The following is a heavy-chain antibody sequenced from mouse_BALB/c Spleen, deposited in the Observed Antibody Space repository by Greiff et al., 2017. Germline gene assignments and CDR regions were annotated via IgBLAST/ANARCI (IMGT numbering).Heavy chain of an antibody. CDR2: INPSSGYT. CDR1: GYTFTSYT. V-gene: IGHV1-4*02. D-gene: IGHD3-2*01. J-gene: IGHJ3*01. CDR3: ALDSSGYVRAFAY. Sequence: VQLQQSAAELARPGASVKMSCKASGYTFTSYTMHWVKQRPGQGLEWIGYINPSSGYTEYNQKFKDKTTLTADKSSSTAYMQLSSLTSEDSAVYYCALDSSGYVRAFAYWGQGTLVTVSA.